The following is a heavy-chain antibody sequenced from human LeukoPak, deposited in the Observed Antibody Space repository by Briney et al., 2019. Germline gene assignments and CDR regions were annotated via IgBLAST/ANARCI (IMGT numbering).Heavy chain of an antibody. CDR2: IRYDGTDK. CDR3: AKRHSTSWASDY. J-gene: IGHJ4*02. Sequence: GGSLRLSCAASGFTFSSYGLHWVRQAPGKGLEWVTFIRYDGTDKYYADSVKGRFTISRDDSKNTLYLQMNSLRADDTAVYYCAKRHSTSWASDYWGQGTLVTVSS. CDR1: GFTFSSYG. V-gene: IGHV3-30*02. D-gene: IGHD6-13*01.